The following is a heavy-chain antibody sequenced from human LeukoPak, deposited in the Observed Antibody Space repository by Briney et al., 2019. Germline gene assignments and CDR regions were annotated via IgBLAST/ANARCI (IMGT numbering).Heavy chain of an antibody. CDR1: GFTFSSYG. V-gene: IGHV3-30*18. Sequence: GGSLRLSCAASGFTFSSYGMHWVRQAPGKGLEWVAVISYDGSNKYYADSVKGRFTISRDNSKNTLYLQMNSLRAGDTAVYYCAKTVTTEGYFDYWGQGTLVTVSS. J-gene: IGHJ4*02. D-gene: IGHD4-17*01. CDR3: AKTVTTEGYFDY. CDR2: ISYDGSNK.